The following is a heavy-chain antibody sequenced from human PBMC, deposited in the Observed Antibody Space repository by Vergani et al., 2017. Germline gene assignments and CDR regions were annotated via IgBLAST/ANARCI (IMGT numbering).Heavy chain of an antibody. CDR2: IIPTFGTA. V-gene: IGHV1-69*01. CDR3: ARAGYSYVTYPPPHYGMDV. Sequence: QVQLVQSGAEVKKPGSSVKVSCKASGGTFSSYAISWVRQAPGQGLEWVGGIIPTFGTANYAQKFQGRVTITADESTSTAYMELSSLGSEDTAVYYCARAGYSYVTYPPPHYGMDVWGQGTTVTVSS. J-gene: IGHJ6*02. CDR1: GGTFSSYA. D-gene: IGHD5-18*01.